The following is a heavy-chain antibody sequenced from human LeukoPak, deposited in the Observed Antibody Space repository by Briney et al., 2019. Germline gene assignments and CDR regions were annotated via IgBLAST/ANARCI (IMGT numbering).Heavy chain of an antibody. Sequence: GGSLRLSCAASGFTFSSYAMSWVRQAPGKGLEWVSAISGSGGSTYYADSVKGRFTISRDNSKNTLYVQMNSLRAEDTAVYYCAKDLPPTNWNYAAFDIWGQGTMVTVSS. D-gene: IGHD1-7*01. CDR1: GFTFSSYA. CDR2: ISGSGGST. V-gene: IGHV3-23*01. J-gene: IGHJ3*02. CDR3: AKDLPPTNWNYAAFDI.